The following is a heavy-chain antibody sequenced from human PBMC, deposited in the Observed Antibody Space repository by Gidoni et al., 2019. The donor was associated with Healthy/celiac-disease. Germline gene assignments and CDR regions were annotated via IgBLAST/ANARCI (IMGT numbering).Heavy chain of an antibody. CDR2: IWYDGSNK. V-gene: IGHV3-33*01. J-gene: IGHJ3*02. CDR1: GFTFSSYG. D-gene: IGHD6-6*01. Sequence: QVQLVESGGGVVQPGRSLRLSCAASGFTFSSYGMHWVRQAPGKGLEGVAVIWYDGSNKYYADSVKGRFTISRDNSKNTLYLQMNSLRAEDTAVYYCARAAAARGNAFDIWGQGTMVTVSS. CDR3: ARAAAARGNAFDI.